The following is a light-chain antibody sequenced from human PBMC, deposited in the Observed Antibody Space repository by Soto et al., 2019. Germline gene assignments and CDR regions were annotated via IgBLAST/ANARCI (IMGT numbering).Light chain of an antibody. V-gene: IGKV3-20*01. CDR2: GAS. CDR3: QQYGTSPIT. CDR1: QSVSSSY. J-gene: IGKJ5*01. Sequence: EIVLTQSPGTLSLSPGEGATLSCRASQSVSSSYIAWYQQRPGQTPRLLIYGASSRATGIPDRFSGSGSGTDFTLTISRLEPEDFAVYYCQQYGTSPITFGQGTRLEI.